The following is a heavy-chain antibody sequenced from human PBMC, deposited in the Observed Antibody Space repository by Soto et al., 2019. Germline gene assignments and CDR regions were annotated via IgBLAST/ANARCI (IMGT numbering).Heavy chain of an antibody. CDR3: ARIRAAYYGIDV. D-gene: IGHD6-25*01. Sequence: SETLSLPCTVSGGSISSGDYYWSWIRQPPGKGLEWIGYIFYSGSTYYNPSLKSRVTISVDTSKNQFSLQLNSVIPEDTAVYYCARIRAAYYGIDVWGQGTTVTVSS. V-gene: IGHV4-30-4*01. CDR2: IFYSGST. CDR1: GGSISSGDYY. J-gene: IGHJ6*02.